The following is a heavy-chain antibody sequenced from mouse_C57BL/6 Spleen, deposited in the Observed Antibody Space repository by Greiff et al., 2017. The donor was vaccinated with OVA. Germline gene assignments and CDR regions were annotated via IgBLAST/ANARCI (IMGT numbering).Heavy chain of an antibody. V-gene: IGHV14-2*01. CDR3: ARVITTVVPDY. D-gene: IGHD1-1*01. CDR1: GFNIKDYY. J-gene: IGHJ2*01. CDR2: IDPEAGET. Sequence: EVQLKQSGAELVKPGASVKLSCTASGFNIKDYYMHWVKQRTEQGLEWIGRIDPEAGETTYAPKFQGKATITADTSSNTAYLQLSSLTSEDTAGYYCARVITTVVPDYWGQGTTLTVSS.